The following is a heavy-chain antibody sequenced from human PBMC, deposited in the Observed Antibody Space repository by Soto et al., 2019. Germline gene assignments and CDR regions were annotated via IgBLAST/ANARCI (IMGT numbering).Heavy chain of an antibody. CDR3: ARDVLPITMTPGQI. Sequence: EVQLVESGGGLVQPGGSLRLSCAASGVTFSSYWMHWFRQAPGKGLVWVSRINSDGSSPSYADSVKCRFTISIENAKNPMSLQMNSLRAEYTAVYYCARDVLPITMTPGQIWGQGTMVTVSS. V-gene: IGHV3-74*01. CDR2: INSDGSSP. J-gene: IGHJ3*02. CDR1: GVTFSSYW. D-gene: IGHD3-22*01.